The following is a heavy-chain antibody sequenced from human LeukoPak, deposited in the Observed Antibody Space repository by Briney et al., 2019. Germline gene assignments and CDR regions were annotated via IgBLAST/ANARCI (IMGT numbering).Heavy chain of an antibody. J-gene: IGHJ4*02. CDR1: GGTFSSYA. D-gene: IGHD5-24*01. CDR2: IIPIFGTA. Sequence: ASVKVSCKASGGTFSSYAISWVRQAPGQGLEWMGGIIPIFGTANYAQKFQGRVTITADESTSTAYMELSSLRSEDTAVYYCATSSEMATISSFYYFDYWGQGTLVTVSS. CDR3: ATSSEMATISSFYYFDY. V-gene: IGHV1-69*13.